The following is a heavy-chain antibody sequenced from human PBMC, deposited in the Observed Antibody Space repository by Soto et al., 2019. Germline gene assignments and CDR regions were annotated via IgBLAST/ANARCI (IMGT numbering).Heavy chain of an antibody. CDR2: IWHDGKNK. V-gene: IGHV3-33*01. CDR1: GFTFSNFG. J-gene: IGHJ4*02. Sequence: QVQVVESGGGVVQPGRSLRLSCAASGFTFSNFGMHWVRQAPGKGLEWVAVIWHDGKNKYYADSAEGRFTISRDNSKNTLYLQLNSLRAEGTAVYYCARDPGQDEAMDYWGQGTLVTVSS. CDR3: ARDPGQDEAMDY.